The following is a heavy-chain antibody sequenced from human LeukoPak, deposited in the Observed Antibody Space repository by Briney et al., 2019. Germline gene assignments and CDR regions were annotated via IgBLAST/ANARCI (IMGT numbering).Heavy chain of an antibody. J-gene: IGHJ4*02. CDR2: VNSDGSST. CDR1: GFTFSSHW. D-gene: IGHD6-19*01. Sequence: GGALRLSCAASGFTFSSHWMHWVRQAPGEGLGCVSRVNSDGSSTSYAASVEGRFPISRDKAKNPLYLQMNSLRDEDPAVYYCGRDSRSSGLTVDYWGQGTLVTVSS. V-gene: IGHV3-74*01. CDR3: GRDSRSSGLTVDY.